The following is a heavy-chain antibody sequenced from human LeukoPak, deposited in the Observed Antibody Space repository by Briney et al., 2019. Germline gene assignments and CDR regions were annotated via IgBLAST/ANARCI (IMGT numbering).Heavy chain of an antibody. J-gene: IGHJ4*02. CDR1: GFAFNTFN. D-gene: IGHD6-13*01. CDR2: ISSSSSNI. Sequence: GGSLRLSCAVSGFAFNTFNMNWVRQAPGKGLEWVSSISSSSSNIYYADSVKGRFTISRDNSKNTLYLQMNSLRAEDTAVYYCARTAAGTFFDYWGQGTLVTVSS. CDR3: ARTAAGTFFDY. V-gene: IGHV3-21*04.